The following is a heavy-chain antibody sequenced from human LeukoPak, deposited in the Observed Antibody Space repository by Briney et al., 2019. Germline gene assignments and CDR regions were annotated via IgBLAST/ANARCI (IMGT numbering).Heavy chain of an antibody. CDR3: ARGVGASSSGWYSYYYYYMDV. CDR1: GGSFSGYY. V-gene: IGHV4-34*01. CDR2: INHSGST. J-gene: IGHJ6*03. D-gene: IGHD6-13*01. Sequence: SETLSLTCAVYGGSFSGYYWSWIRQPPGKGLEWIGEINHSGSTNYNPSLKSRVTISVDTSKNQFSLKLSSVTAADTAVYYCARGVGASSSGWYSYYYYYMDVWGKGTTVTVYS.